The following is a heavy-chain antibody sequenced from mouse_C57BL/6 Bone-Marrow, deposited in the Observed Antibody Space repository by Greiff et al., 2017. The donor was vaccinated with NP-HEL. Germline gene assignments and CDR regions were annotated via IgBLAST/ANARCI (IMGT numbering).Heavy chain of an antibody. CDR3: ARYRAATGARAMDD. Sequence: VQLVESGAELAKPGASVKLSCKASGYTFTSYWMHWVKQRPGQGLEWIGYINPSSGYTKYNQKFKDKATLTADKSSRPAYMQLSSLTSADSAVYYWARYRAATGARAMDDWGQGTSGTVSS. CDR1: GYTFTSYW. J-gene: IGHJ4*01. D-gene: IGHD3-3*01. V-gene: IGHV1-7*01. CDR2: INPSSGYT.